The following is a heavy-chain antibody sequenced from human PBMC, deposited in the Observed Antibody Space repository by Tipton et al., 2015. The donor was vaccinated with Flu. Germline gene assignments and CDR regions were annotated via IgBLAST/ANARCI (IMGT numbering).Heavy chain of an antibody. CDR2: IYPSGTT. CDR3: ARLSYYDVDLKNFYFDH. Sequence: GLVKPSETLSLTCTVSSGSIRSTNYFCAWIRQPPGKRLELIGSIYPSGTTYYNPSLKSRVTISVDTSKNQFSLKLRSVTAADTAVYYCARLSYYDVDLKNFYFDHWGQGALVTVSS. V-gene: IGHV4-39*01. CDR1: SGSIRSTNYF. D-gene: IGHD3-10*02. J-gene: IGHJ4*02.